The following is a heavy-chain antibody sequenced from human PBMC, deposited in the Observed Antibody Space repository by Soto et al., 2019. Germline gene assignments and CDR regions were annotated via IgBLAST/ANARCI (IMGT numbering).Heavy chain of an antibody. D-gene: IGHD3-10*01. V-gene: IGHV4-30-4*01. J-gene: IGHJ5*02. Sequence: QVHLQQSGPGLVKASETLSLSCAVSGGYITGADSYWFWIRKPPGKGLEWIGYIAYSGDTYYNPSLRSRVTISADMTYKKVSLTSMSVTAAITLVSRGAGDFERSAIGPWGQGTSVTVSS. CDR3: AGDFERSAIGP. CDR2: IAYSGDT. CDR1: GGYITGADSY.